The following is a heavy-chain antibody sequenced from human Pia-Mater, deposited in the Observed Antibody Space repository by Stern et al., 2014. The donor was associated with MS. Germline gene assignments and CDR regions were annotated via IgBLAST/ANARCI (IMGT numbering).Heavy chain of an antibody. CDR2: SIPISGKA. D-gene: IGHD6-19*01. J-gene: IGHJ6*02. CDR1: GDSFSSFA. CDR3: ASSYTGWDNPYHFYGMDV. Sequence: VQLVESGAEVKKPGSSVKVSCKASGDSFSSFAVSWVRQAPGQGLEWMGGSIPISGKANYAQKFQGRVKLIADESTSTAYMELSSLKSEDAAVYYCASSYTGWDNPYHFYGMDVWGQGTTVTVSS. V-gene: IGHV1-69*01.